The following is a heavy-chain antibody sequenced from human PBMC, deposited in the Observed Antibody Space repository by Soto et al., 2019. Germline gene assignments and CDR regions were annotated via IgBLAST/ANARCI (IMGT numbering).Heavy chain of an antibody. Sequence: GGSLRLSCAASGFTFSNAWMSWVRQAPGTGLEWVGRIKSKTNGGKTDYAAPVKCRFTISRDDSKNILYLQMNSLKTEDTAMYYCATSFSGGSCYSGHFDYWGQGTLVTVSS. CDR1: GFTFSNAW. V-gene: IGHV3-15*01. D-gene: IGHD2-15*01. J-gene: IGHJ4*02. CDR2: IKSKTNGGKT. CDR3: ATSFSGGSCYSGHFDY.